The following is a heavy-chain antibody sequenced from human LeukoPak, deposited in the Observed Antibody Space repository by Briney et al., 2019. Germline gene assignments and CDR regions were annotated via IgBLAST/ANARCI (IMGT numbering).Heavy chain of an antibody. J-gene: IGHJ6*03. Sequence: SETLSLTCAVSGGSIRSGSYYWSWIRQPAGKGLEWIGRIYTSGSTNYNPSLKSRVTISVDTSKNQFSLKLSSVTAADTAVYYCARDVGGNTPLVYYYYMDVWGKGTTVTVSS. CDR3: ARDVGGNTPLVYYYYMDV. CDR2: IYTSGST. V-gene: IGHV4-61*02. D-gene: IGHD4-23*01. CDR1: GGSIRSGSYY.